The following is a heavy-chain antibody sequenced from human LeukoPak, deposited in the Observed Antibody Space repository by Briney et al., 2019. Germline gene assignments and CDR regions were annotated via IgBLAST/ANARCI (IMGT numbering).Heavy chain of an antibody. Sequence: GGSLRLSCAASGFTFSSYSMNRVRQAPGKGLEWVSSISSSSSYIYYADSVKGRFTISRDNAKNSLYLQMNSLRAEDTAVYYCAREDTAMVIGYWFDPWGQGTLVTVSS. CDR3: AREDTAMVIGYWFDP. D-gene: IGHD5-18*01. V-gene: IGHV3-21*01. CDR1: GFTFSSYS. J-gene: IGHJ5*02. CDR2: ISSSSSYI.